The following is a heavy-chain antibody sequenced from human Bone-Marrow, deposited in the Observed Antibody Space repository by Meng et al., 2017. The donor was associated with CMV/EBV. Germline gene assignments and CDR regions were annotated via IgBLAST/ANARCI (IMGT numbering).Heavy chain of an antibody. J-gene: IGHJ4*02. V-gene: IGHV4-59*01. CDR3: ATHGGPDRSGWNRADD. CDR1: GGSISSYY. D-gene: IGHD6-19*01. CDR2: IYSSGST. Sequence: SETLSLTCAVSGGSISSYYWSWIRQPPGKGLEWIGYIYSSGSTDYNPSLKSRVTISLDMTKNQFSLRLNSVTAADTAVYYCATHGGPDRSGWNRADDWGQGTLVTVSS.